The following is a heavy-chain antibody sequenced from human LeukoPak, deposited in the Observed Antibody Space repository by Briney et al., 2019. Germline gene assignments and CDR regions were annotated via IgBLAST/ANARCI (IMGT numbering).Heavy chain of an antibody. D-gene: IGHD2-15*01. CDR2: IRSKANRYAP. J-gene: IGHJ4*02. CDR1: RFTFSGSA. Sequence: GGSLRLSCAASRFTFSGSAMHWLRQAAGKGLEWVGRIRSKANRYAPAYAASVKGRFTTSRDDSKNTAYLQMNSLKTEDTAVYYCTRLGYGYWGQGTLVTVSS. V-gene: IGHV3-73*01. CDR3: TRLGYGY.